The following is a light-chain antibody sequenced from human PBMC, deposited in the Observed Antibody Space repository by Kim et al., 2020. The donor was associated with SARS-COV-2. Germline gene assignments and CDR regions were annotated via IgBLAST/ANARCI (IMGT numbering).Light chain of an antibody. CDR3: MQATHSPDT. Sequence: QPTSISCKCTQSLVHSDGSTLLIWLQPGPGKSPRRLIYKVSNRDSGVSDRFSGSGSGTDFTLKISRVEAEDVGIYYCMQATHSPDTFGQWTKLE. V-gene: IGKV2-30*02. CDR1: QSLVHSDGSTL. J-gene: IGKJ2*01. CDR2: KVS.